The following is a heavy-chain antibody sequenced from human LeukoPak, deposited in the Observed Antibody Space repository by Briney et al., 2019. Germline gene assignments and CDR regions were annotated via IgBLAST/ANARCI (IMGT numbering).Heavy chain of an antibody. D-gene: IGHD6-19*01. CDR1: GYTFTSYA. CDR2: INAGNGNT. J-gene: IGHJ4*02. V-gene: IGHV1-3*01. Sequence: ASVKVSCKASGYTFTSYAMHWVRQAPGQRLEWMGWINAGNGNTKYSQKFQGRVTITRDTSASTAYMELSSPRSEDTAVYYCALRNSSGWYIYFDYWGQGTLVTVSS. CDR3: ALRNSSGWYIYFDY.